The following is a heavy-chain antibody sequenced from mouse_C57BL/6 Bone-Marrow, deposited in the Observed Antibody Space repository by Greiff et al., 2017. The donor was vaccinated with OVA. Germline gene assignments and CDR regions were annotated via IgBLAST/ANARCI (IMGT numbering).Heavy chain of an antibody. V-gene: IGHV1-19*01. J-gene: IGHJ3*01. CDR3: ARWAGGGD. D-gene: IGHD3-3*01. CDR1: GYTFTDYY. CDR2: INPYNGGT. Sequence: VQLQQSGPVLVKPGASVKMSCKASGYTFTDYYMNWVKQSHGKSLEWIEVINPYNGGTSYNQRFKGKATLTVDKSSSTAYMELNSLTSEDSGGYYCARWAGGGDWGQGTLVTVSA.